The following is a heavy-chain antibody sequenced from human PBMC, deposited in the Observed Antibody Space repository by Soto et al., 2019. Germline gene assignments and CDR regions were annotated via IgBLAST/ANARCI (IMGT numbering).Heavy chain of an antibody. J-gene: IGHJ6*02. V-gene: IGHV1-3*01. CDR2: INAGNGNT. D-gene: IGHD6-13*01. Sequence: GASVKVSCKASGYTFTSYAMHWVRHAPGQRLEWMGWINAGNGNTKYSQKFQGRVTITRDTSASTAYMELSSLRSEDTAVYYCASDFSSSWYLPYYYGMDVWGQGTTVTVSS. CDR3: ASDFSSSWYLPYYYGMDV. CDR1: GYTFTSYA.